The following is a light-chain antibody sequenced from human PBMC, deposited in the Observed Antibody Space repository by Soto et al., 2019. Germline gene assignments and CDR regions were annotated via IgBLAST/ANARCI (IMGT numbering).Light chain of an antibody. CDR3: SSYTTSDTLG. V-gene: IGLV2-14*01. Sequence: QSALTQPASVSGSPGQSIAISCTGTSSDVGAYNFVSWYQQHPGKAPKFIIYEVSNRPSGVSDRFSGSKSGNTASLTISGLQAEDEADYYCSSYTTSDTLGFGGGTKLTVL. CDR1: SSDVGAYNF. J-gene: IGLJ3*02. CDR2: EVS.